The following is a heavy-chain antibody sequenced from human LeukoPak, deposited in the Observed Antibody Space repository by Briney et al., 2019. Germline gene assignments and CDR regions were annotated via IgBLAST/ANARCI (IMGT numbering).Heavy chain of an antibody. D-gene: IGHD2-21*01. Sequence: PGESLRLSCAAPGFTFSDYAMHSVRQAPGKGLEWVAGISYEESNKYYADSVKGRFTISRYNSKNTLYLQMNSLRAEDKAVYYCARRGCTHRNYCGGAPSDSHYFGMDVWGQGTTVTVPS. J-gene: IGHJ6*02. V-gene: IGHV3-30-3*01. CDR3: ARRGCTHRNYCGGAPSDSHYFGMDV. CDR1: GFTFSDYA. CDR2: ISYEESNK.